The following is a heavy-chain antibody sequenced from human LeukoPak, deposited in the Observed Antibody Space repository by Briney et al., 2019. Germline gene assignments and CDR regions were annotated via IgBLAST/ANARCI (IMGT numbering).Heavy chain of an antibody. D-gene: IGHD6-19*01. V-gene: IGHV4-4*07. Sequence: SETLSLTCTVSDVSISTYYWNWIRQPAGKGLEWIGRIYTSGTTNYSPSLKSRITMLVGTSKNQFSLNLSSVTAADTAVYYCARARSPNIAVAGACFDYWGQGILVTVSS. J-gene: IGHJ4*02. CDR2: IYTSGTT. CDR1: DVSISTYY. CDR3: ARARSPNIAVAGACFDY.